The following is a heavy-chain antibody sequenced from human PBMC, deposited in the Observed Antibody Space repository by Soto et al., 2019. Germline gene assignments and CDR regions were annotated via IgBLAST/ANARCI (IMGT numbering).Heavy chain of an antibody. D-gene: IGHD1-1*01. CDR3: ARGLTTLYYFDS. CDR2: IYYAGST. J-gene: IGHJ4*02. Sequence: QVQLQESGPGLVKSSQTLSLTCSVSGGSISRSGYYWTWLRQPPGKGLEWIGHIYYAGSTYSNPSLKSRLSMSLDTSKNQFSLKLSSVTAADTAVYYCARGLTTLYYFDSWGQGTLVSVSS. CDR1: GGSISRSGYY. V-gene: IGHV4-31*03.